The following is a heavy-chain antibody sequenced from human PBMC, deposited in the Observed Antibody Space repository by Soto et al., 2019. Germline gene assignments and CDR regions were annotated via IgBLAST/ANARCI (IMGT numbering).Heavy chain of an antibody. Sequence: GGSLRLSCAASGFTFRNYAMHWVRQAPGKGLECLAVIAYDGSNAFYRDSVKGRFTISRDNSKNTLYLHMNSLRSEDTAVYYCATASGWYPYYGMDVWGQGTTVTVSS. CDR1: GFTFRNYA. V-gene: IGHV3-30-3*01. D-gene: IGHD6-19*01. CDR2: IAYDGSNA. CDR3: ATASGWYPYYGMDV. J-gene: IGHJ6*02.